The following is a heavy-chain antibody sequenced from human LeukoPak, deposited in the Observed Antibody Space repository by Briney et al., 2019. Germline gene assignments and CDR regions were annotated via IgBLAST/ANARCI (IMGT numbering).Heavy chain of an antibody. CDR3: ARGSLWYQLLYPIDY. Sequence: GASVKVSCKASGYTFTDYYLHWVRQAPGQGLEWMGWINPNSGGTNYAQKFQGRVTMTRDTSISTAYMELSRLRSDDTAVYYCARGSLWYQLLYPIDYWGQGTLVTVSS. CDR2: INPNSGGT. J-gene: IGHJ4*02. V-gene: IGHV1-2*02. D-gene: IGHD2-2*02. CDR1: GYTFTDYY.